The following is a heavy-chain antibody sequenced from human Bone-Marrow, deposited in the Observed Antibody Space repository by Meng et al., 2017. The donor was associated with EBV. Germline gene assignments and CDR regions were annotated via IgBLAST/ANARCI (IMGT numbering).Heavy chain of an antibody. CDR2: IYYSGST. Sequence: QVQLQEPGPGLGKPSETLPLTCTVSGGSISSYYWSWIRQPPGKGLEWIGYIYYSGSTNYNPSLKSRVTISVDTSKNQFSLKLSSVTAADTAVYYCARSAHTEGWFDPWGQGTLVTVSS. CDR1: GGSISSYY. V-gene: IGHV4-59*01. J-gene: IGHJ5*02. CDR3: ARSAHTEGWFDP.